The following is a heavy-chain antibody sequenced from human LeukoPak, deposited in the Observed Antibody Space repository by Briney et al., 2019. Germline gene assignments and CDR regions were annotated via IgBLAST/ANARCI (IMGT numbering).Heavy chain of an antibody. CDR3: ARGRGSYGS. CDR1: GYTFTDDY. Sequence: ASVKVSCKASGYTFTDDYIHWVRQATGQGLEWMGWMNPNSSNTGYAQKFQGRVTITRNTSISTAYMELSSLRSEDTAVYYCARGRGSYGSWGQGTLVTVSS. D-gene: IGHD1-26*01. V-gene: IGHV1-8*03. CDR2: MNPNSSNT. J-gene: IGHJ4*02.